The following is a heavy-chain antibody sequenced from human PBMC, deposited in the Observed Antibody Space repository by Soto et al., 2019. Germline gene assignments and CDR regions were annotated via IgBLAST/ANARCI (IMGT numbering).Heavy chain of an antibody. Sequence: PGGSLRLSCAASGFTFSTYPMSWVRQAPGKGLEWASGISGSGISTYYTDSVKGRFTISRDNSKNTVFLQMNSLRDEDTAVYYCVKPPVITASYYYYDMDVWGQGTTVTVSS. CDR3: VKPPVITASYYYYDMDV. CDR2: ISGSGIST. J-gene: IGHJ6*02. V-gene: IGHV3-23*01. CDR1: GFTFSTYP. D-gene: IGHD4-4*01.